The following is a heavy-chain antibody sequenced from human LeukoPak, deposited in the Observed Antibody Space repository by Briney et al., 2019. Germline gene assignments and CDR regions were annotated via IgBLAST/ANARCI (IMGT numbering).Heavy chain of an antibody. V-gene: IGHV6-1*01. J-gene: IGHJ5*02. Sequence: SQTLSLTCAISGDSVSGNTIAWNWIRQSPSRGLEWLGRTYYRSKWYYDYAVSVKSRITIIPDTSRNQFSLKLSSVTAADTAVYYCARQISYGGNSDWFDPWGQGTLVTVSS. CDR3: ARQISYGGNSDWFDP. CDR1: GDSVSGNTIA. D-gene: IGHD4-23*01. CDR2: TYYRSKWYY.